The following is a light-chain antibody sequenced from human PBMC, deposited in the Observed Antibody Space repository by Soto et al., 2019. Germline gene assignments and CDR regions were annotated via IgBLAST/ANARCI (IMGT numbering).Light chain of an antibody. CDR1: QNINNY. CDR2: AAP. V-gene: IGKV1-39*01. CDR3: QQGFSTPYA. Sequence: DIQMTQSPSSLSASVRDRVTITCRASQNINNYVNWYQQKPGEAPKLLIYAAPRLQSGVPTRFSGSGSGTDFTLTISSLQPEDFGAYYCQQGFSTPYAFGQGTKLEI. J-gene: IGKJ2*01.